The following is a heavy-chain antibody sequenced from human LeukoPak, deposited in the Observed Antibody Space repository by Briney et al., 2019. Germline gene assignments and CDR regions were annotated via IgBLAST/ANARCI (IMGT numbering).Heavy chain of an antibody. Sequence: PGGSLRLSCAASGFTFSSYAMSWVRQAPGKGLEWVSAISGSGGSTYYADSVKGRFTISRDNSKNTLYLQMNSLRAEDTAVYYCAKDVEGSGWSSWFDPWGQGTLVTVSS. CDR3: AKDVEGSGWSSWFDP. D-gene: IGHD6-19*01. CDR2: ISGSGGST. J-gene: IGHJ5*02. V-gene: IGHV3-23*01. CDR1: GFTFSSYA.